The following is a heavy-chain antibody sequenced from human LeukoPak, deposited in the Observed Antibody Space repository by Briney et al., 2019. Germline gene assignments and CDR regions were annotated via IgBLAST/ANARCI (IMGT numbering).Heavy chain of an antibody. J-gene: IGHJ3*02. D-gene: IGHD4-17*01. CDR2: IYYSGSTDYSGST. CDR3: ARVAVTSGAFDI. V-gene: IGHV4-59*11. CDR1: GGSISSHF. Sequence: SETLSLTCTVSGGSISSHFWSWIRQPPGKGLEWIAYIYYSGSTDYSGSTDYNPSLKSRVTISVDTSKKQFSLKLSSVTAADTAVYYCARVAVTSGAFDIWGQGTMVTVSS.